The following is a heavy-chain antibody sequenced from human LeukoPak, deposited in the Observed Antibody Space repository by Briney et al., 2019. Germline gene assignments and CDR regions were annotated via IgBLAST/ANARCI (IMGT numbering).Heavy chain of an antibody. CDR2: MYHSGRT. Sequence: SETLSLTCTVSGYSISSGYYWGWIRQPPGKGLEWIGSMYHSGRTYYNPSLKSRFTISVDTSTCQFSLKLSSVTAADTVVYYCAREGSGSYYYYYYYMDVWGKGTTVTVSS. V-gene: IGHV4-38-2*02. D-gene: IGHD3-10*01. CDR1: GYSISSGYY. J-gene: IGHJ6*03. CDR3: AREGSGSYYYYYYYMDV.